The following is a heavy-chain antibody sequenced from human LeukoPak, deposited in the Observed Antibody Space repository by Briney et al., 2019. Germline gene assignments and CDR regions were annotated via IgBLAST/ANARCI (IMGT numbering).Heavy chain of an antibody. D-gene: IGHD3-10*01. CDR1: GFTFSSYG. CDR2: IRYDGSNK. V-gene: IGHV3-30*02. J-gene: IGHJ4*02. Sequence: GGSLRLSCAASGFTFSSYGMHWVRQAPGKGLEWVAFIRYDGSNKYYADSVKGRFTISRDNSKNTLYLQMNSLRPEDTAVYYCARVYGELSHFEYWGQGTLVSVSS. CDR3: ARVYGELSHFEY.